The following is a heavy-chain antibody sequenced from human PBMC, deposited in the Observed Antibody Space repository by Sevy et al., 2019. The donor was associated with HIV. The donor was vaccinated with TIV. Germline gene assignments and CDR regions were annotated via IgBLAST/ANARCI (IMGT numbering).Heavy chain of an antibody. J-gene: IGHJ4*02. CDR2: VNTATGDT. D-gene: IGHD2-15*01. Sequence: ASVKVSCKGSGYTFNNYIIYWVRQAPGQSLEWMGWVNTATGDTRRSPKFQGRVIITRETSARTAYMELNSLRSEDTAVYYCARDFCSGGSCYSAFVYWGQGTLVTVSS. V-gene: IGHV1-3*04. CDR1: GYTFNNYI. CDR3: ARDFCSGGSCYSAFVY.